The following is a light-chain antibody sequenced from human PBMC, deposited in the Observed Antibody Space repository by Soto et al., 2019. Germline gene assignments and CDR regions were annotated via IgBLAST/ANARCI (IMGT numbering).Light chain of an antibody. CDR2: DVS. V-gene: IGLV2-23*02. CDR1: SSNVGNFNV. J-gene: IGLJ1*01. Sequence: QSALTQPASVSGSPGQSITISCTGTSSNVGNFNVVSWYQQHPGKAPKVIIYDVSERPSGVSNRFSGSKSGNTASLTISELQAEDEADYYCCSYAGSGTNVFGTGTKVTVL. CDR3: CSYAGSGTNV.